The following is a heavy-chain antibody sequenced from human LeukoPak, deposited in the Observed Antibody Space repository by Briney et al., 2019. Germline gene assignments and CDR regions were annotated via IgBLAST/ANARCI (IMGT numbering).Heavy chain of an antibody. D-gene: IGHD3-22*01. J-gene: IGHJ5*02. CDR2: IIPIFGTA. CDR3: ARSVATYYYDSSGYYLNWFDP. V-gene: IGHV1-69*13. CDR1: GGTFSSYA. Sequence: GASVKVSCKASGGTFSSYAISWVRQAPGQGLEWMGGIIPIFGTANYAQKFKGRVTITADESTSTAYMELSSLRSEDTAVYYCARSVATYYYDSSGYYLNWFDPWGQGTLVTVSS.